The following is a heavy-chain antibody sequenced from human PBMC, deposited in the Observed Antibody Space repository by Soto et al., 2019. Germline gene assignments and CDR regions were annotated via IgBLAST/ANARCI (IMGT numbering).Heavy chain of an antibody. J-gene: IGHJ6*02. Sequence: QVQLEQSGAEVKKPGDSMKVSCKAYGYTFTSYGISWVRQAPGQGLEWMGWINGYNGNTDYPQKVQGRVTMITDTSTSTAYMELRSLRSDDTAVYYCAREGSAPYYYYGMDVWGQGTTVTVSS. CDR1: GYTFTSYG. V-gene: IGHV1-18*01. D-gene: IGHD6-19*01. CDR2: INGYNGNT. CDR3: AREGSAPYYYYGMDV.